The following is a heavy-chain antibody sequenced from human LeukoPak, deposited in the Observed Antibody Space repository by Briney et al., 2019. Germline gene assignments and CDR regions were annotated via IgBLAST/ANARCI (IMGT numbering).Heavy chain of an antibody. CDR2: IYYSGST. CDR3: ARVYSNYFRYFDY. V-gene: IGHV4-30-4*08. D-gene: IGHD4-11*01. Sequence: SETLSLTCTVSGGSISSGDYYWSWIRQPPGKGLEWIGYIYYSGSTSYNPSLKSRVTISVDTSKNQFSLKLSSVTAADTAVYYCARVYSNYFRYFDYWGQGTLVTVSS. CDR1: GGSISSGDYY. J-gene: IGHJ4*02.